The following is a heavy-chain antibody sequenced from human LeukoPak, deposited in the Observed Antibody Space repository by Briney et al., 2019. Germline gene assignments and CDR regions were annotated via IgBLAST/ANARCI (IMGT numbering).Heavy chain of an antibody. J-gene: IGHJ4*02. D-gene: IGHD3-9*01. Sequence: GGSLRLSCAASGFTFSSYWMSWVRQAPGKGLEWVANIKQDGSEKYYVDSVKGRFTISRDNAKNSLYLQMNSLRAEDTAVYYCAREGSHYDILTGYRNDYWGQGTLVTVSS. CDR3: AREGSHYDILTGYRNDY. CDR2: IKQDGSEK. V-gene: IGHV3-7*01. CDR1: GFTFSSYW.